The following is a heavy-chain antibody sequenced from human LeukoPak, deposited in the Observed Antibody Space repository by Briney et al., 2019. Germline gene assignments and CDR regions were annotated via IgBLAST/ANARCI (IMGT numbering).Heavy chain of an antibody. J-gene: IGHJ4*02. CDR2: ISSSGSTI. CDR3: ARDDKGLAGTFDY. CDR1: GFTFSSYG. Sequence: PGGTLRLSCAASGFTFSSYGMSWVRQAPGQGLEWVSSISSSGSTIYYADSVKGRFSISRDNAKNSLYLQVNSLRAEDTAVYYCARDDKGLAGTFDYWGQGTLVTVSS. V-gene: IGHV3-48*04. D-gene: IGHD3-16*01.